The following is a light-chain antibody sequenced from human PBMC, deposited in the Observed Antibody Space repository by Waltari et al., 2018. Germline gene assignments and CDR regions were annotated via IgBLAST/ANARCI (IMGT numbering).Light chain of an antibody. CDR2: DNN. Sequence: QSVLTQPPSVSAAPGQKVTISCSGTGSNIGNNFVSWYQQLPGTAPKLLIYDNNKRPSGIPDPFSGSKSGTSATLGITGLQTGDEADYYCGTWDTDLSVVFGGGTKLTVL. J-gene: IGLJ2*01. CDR3: GTWDTDLSVV. V-gene: IGLV1-51*01. CDR1: GSNIGNNF.